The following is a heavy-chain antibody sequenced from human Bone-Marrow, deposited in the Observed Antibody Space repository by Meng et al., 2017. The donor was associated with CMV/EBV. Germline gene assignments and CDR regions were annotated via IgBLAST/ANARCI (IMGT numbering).Heavy chain of an antibody. CDR2: ISGAGSP. D-gene: IGHD3-10*01. Sequence: GESLKISCAASGFTVSGYHMRWVRHAPGKGRGWVAVISGAGSPDYADSVTGRFIISRDDSKNSLYLQMNNLRDDDTAIYYCVRGENMGSFYTNFFDYWGQGSLVTVSS. J-gene: IGHJ4*02. CDR3: VRGENMGSFYTNFFDY. CDR1: GFTVSGYH. V-gene: IGHV3-53*01.